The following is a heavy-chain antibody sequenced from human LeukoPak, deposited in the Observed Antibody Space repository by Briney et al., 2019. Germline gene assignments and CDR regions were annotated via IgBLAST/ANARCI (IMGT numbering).Heavy chain of an antibody. CDR2: KYTSGST. CDR1: GGSISSGGYY. J-gene: IGHJ6*02. V-gene: IGHV4-61*08. CDR3: ARTRPPAGPQYYYGMDV. D-gene: IGHD2-2*01. Sequence: SETLSLTCTVSGGSISSGGYYWSWIRQHPGKGLEWIGYKYTSGSTNYSPSLMGRVTISEDMAKNQISLRLTSVTAADTAVYYCARTRPPAGPQYYYGMDVWSQGTPVTVSS.